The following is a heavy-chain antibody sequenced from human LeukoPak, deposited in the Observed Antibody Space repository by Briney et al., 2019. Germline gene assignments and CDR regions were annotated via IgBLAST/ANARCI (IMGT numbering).Heavy chain of an antibody. CDR2: IYHSGST. CDR3: ARGIVVVPASNWFDP. CDR1: GGSISSSNW. J-gene: IGHJ5*02. V-gene: IGHV4-4*02. D-gene: IGHD2-2*01. Sequence: PSGTLSLTCAVSGGSISSSNWWSWVRQPPGKGLEWIGEIYHSGSTNYNPSLKSRVTISVDKSKNQFSPKLSSVTAADTAVYYCARGIVVVPASNWFDPWGQGTLVTVSS.